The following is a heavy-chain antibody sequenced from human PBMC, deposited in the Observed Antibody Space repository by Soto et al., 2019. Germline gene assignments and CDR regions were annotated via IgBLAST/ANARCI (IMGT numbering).Heavy chain of an antibody. J-gene: IGHJ4*02. CDR3: AKNLDPDVLRFLEWLFDY. Sequence: PGGSLRLSCAASGFTFSSYGMHWVRQAPGKGLEWVAVISYDGSNKYYADSVKGRLTISRDNSKNTLYLQMNSLRAEDTAVFYFAKNLDPDVLRFLEWLFDYWGQGTLVTVSS. CDR2: ISYDGSNK. D-gene: IGHD3-3*01. V-gene: IGHV3-30*18. CDR1: GFTFSSYG.